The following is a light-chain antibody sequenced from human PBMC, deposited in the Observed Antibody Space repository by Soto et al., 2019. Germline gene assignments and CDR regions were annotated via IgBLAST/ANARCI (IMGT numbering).Light chain of an antibody. Sequence: DIEMTQSPSSLSAYVGDRVNITCRASQSISYYLNWYQQKPGRAPDLLMYGASSLQSGVPSRFTGSGSGTEFTLAITSLQPEDFATYYCQQTYTTPLTFGGGTKVEIK. J-gene: IGKJ4*01. CDR2: GAS. V-gene: IGKV1-39*01. CDR3: QQTYTTPLT. CDR1: QSISYY.